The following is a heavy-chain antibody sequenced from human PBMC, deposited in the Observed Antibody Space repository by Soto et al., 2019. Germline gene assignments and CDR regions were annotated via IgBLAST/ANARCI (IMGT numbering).Heavy chain of an antibody. CDR3: ARASSSSSAADY. CDR2: IYDSESA. Sequence: QVQLQESGPGLVKPSQTLSLTCNVSGESISSGGYYWSWIRHHPRKGLEWIGYIYDSESAYYNPSLESRVTISMDPSKNHFAMRLSSVTDADTAVYYCARASSSSSAADYWGQGTLVTVSS. CDR1: GESISSGGYY. J-gene: IGHJ4*02. V-gene: IGHV4-31*03. D-gene: IGHD6-6*01.